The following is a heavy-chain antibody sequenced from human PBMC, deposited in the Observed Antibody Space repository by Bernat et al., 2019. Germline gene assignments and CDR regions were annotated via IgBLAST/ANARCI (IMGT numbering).Heavy chain of an antibody. CDR3: VRDNTNWAFDY. D-gene: IGHD7-27*01. CDR1: GFIFHAYV. CDR2: ISHDSSAT. V-gene: IGHV3-43*02. J-gene: IGHJ4*02. Sequence: EVQLVESGGGVIQPGGPLRLSCAPSGFIFHAYVMHWVRQAPGMGLEWVSRISHDSSATSYADSVKGGFTISRDNSKNSLYLQMNSLRVEDTALYYCVRDNTNWAFDYWGRGTLVTVSS.